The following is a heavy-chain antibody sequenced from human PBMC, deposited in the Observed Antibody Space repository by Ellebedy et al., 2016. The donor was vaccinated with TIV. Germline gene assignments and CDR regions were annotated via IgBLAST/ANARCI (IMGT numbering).Heavy chain of an antibody. J-gene: IGHJ4*02. CDR3: ARGDRSIVGATLLGY. Sequence: AASVKVSCKASGYTFTSYGISWVRQAPGQGLEWMGWISAYNGNTNYAQKLQGRVTMTTDTSTSTAYMELRSLRSDDTAVYYCARGDRSIVGATLLGYWGQGTLVTVSS. V-gene: IGHV1-18*04. D-gene: IGHD1-26*01. CDR2: ISAYNGNT. CDR1: GYTFTSYG.